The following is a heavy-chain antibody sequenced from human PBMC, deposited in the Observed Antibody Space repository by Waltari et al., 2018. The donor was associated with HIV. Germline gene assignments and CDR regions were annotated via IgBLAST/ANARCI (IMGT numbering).Heavy chain of an antibody. J-gene: IGHJ4*02. CDR3: ARVGIAVAGPPRD. CDR1: GYTFTGYY. V-gene: IGHV1-2*07. Sequence: QVQLVQSGAEVKKPGASVKVSCKASGYTFTGYYMPWVRPAPGQGLGWRGRRNPESGGTNNASELKGRVTMTRDTSISTAYMELSRLRSDDTAVYYGARVGIAVAGPPRDWGQGTLVTVSS. CDR2: RNPESGGT. D-gene: IGHD6-19*01.